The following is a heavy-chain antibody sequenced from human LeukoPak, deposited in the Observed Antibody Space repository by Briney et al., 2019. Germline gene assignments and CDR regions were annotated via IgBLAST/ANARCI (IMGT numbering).Heavy chain of an antibody. CDR3: ASNLGARNAFDI. J-gene: IGHJ3*02. CDR1: GFSVSNNY. CDR2: IYSGGST. V-gene: IGHV3-53*01. Sequence: PGGSLRLSCXASGFSVSNNYMSWVRQPPGKGLEWVSVIYSGGSTYYADSVKGRFTISRDNSKNTLYLQVNSLRAEDTAVYYCASNLGARNAFDIWGQGTMVTVSS. D-gene: IGHD1-1*01.